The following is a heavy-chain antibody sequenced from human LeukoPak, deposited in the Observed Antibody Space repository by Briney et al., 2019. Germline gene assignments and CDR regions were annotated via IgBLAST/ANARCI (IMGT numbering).Heavy chain of an antibody. V-gene: IGHV3-30*04. Sequence: GGSLRLSCAASGFTFSTYAMHWVRQAPGKGLEWVAVISYDGSSKYYADSVKGRFTISRDNSKNTLYLQMNSLRAEDTAVYYCARVGHWNGWRYYYYMDVWGKGTTVTVSS. J-gene: IGHJ6*03. CDR1: GFTFSTYA. CDR2: ISYDGSSK. CDR3: ARVGHWNGWRYYYYMDV. D-gene: IGHD1-1*01.